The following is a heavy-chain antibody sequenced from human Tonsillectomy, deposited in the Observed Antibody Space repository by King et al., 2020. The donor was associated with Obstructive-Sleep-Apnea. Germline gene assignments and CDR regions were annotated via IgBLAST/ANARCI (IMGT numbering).Heavy chain of an antibody. CDR2: ISVYKGNT. CDR1: GYTFTSYG. V-gene: IGHV1-18*01. CDR3: ARDLSSIDCSGGSCYYPPPWFDY. Sequence: QLVQSGAEVKKPGASVKVSCKASGYTFTSYGISWVRQAPGQGLEWMGWISVYKGNTNYAHKLQGRVTMTPDTSTSPAYMELRGLRSDETAVYYCARDLSSIDCSGGSCYYPPPWFDYWGQGTLVTVSS. D-gene: IGHD2-15*01. J-gene: IGHJ4*02.